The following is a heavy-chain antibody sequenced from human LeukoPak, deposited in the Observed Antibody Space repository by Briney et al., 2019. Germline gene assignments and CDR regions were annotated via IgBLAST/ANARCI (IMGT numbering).Heavy chain of an antibody. D-gene: IGHD6-19*01. CDR2: ISYDGSNK. Sequence: GGSLRLSCAASGFTFSSYGMHWVRQAPDKGLEWVAVISYDGSNKYYADSVKGRFTISRDNSKNTLYLQMNSLRAENTAVYYCAKDRGSGWYFDYWGQGTLVTVSS. CDR1: GFTFSSYG. CDR3: AKDRGSGWYFDY. V-gene: IGHV3-30*18. J-gene: IGHJ4*02.